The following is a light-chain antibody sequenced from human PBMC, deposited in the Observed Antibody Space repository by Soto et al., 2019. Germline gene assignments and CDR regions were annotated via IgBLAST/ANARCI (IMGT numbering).Light chain of an antibody. V-gene: IGKV1-5*03. J-gene: IGKJ4*01. CDR1: QSISSW. Sequence: DIQLTQSPSTLSASVGDRVTITCRARQSISSWLAWYQQKPGKAPKLLVYKASSLESGVPSRFSGSGSATEFTLTITTLQPDDFATYYCQQYEAYPLTFGGGTKVEI. CDR2: KAS. CDR3: QQYEAYPLT.